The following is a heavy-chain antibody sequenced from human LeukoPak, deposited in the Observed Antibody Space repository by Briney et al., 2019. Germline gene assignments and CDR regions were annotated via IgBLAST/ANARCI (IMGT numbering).Heavy chain of an antibody. D-gene: IGHD3-10*01. CDR1: GYTFTSYD. CDR2: MNPNSGNT. Sequence: ASEKVSCKASGYTFTSYDINWVRQATGQGLEWMGWMNPNSGNTGYAQKFQGRVTMTRNTSISTAYMELSSLRSEDTAVYYCARVAKRSLDYYGSGTDAFDIWGQGTMVTVSS. CDR3: ARVAKRSLDYYGSGTDAFDI. V-gene: IGHV1-8*01. J-gene: IGHJ3*02.